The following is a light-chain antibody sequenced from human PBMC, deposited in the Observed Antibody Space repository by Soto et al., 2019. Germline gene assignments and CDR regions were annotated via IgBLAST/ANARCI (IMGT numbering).Light chain of an antibody. J-gene: IGKJ5*01. CDR2: DAS. Sequence: EIMMTQSPASLYLSPAESASLSGRASQSVSSYLAWYQQKPGQAPRLLIYDASNRATGIPARFSGSGSGTDFTLTISSLEPEDFAVYYCQQRSNLITFGQGRRLEIK. CDR3: QQRSNLIT. V-gene: IGKV3-11*01. CDR1: QSVSSY.